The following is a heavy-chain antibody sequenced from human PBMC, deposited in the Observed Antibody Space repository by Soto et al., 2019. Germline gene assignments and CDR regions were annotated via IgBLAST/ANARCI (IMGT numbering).Heavy chain of an antibody. Sequence: ASVKVSCKASGGTFSSYAISWVRQAPGQGLEWMGGIIPIFGTANYAQKFQGRVTITADESTSTAYMELSSLRSEDTAVYYCAGAPLNFVXLELSAYYYYVMDVWGQGTTVTVSS. CDR1: GGTFSSYA. CDR2: IIPIFGTA. J-gene: IGHJ6*02. CDR3: AGAPLNFVXLELSAYYYYVMDV. D-gene: IGHD1-1*01. V-gene: IGHV1-69*13.